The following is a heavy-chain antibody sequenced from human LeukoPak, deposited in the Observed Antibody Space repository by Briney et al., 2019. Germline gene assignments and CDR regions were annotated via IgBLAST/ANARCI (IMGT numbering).Heavy chain of an antibody. D-gene: IGHD3-22*01. Sequence: GGSLRLSCAASGFTFSSYGMHWVRQAPGKGLEWVAFIRYDGSNKYYADSVKGRFTISRDNSKNTLYLQMNSLRAEDTAVYYCAKDYYDSSGYYDSSYAYWGQGTLVTVSS. CDR1: GFTFSSYG. CDR2: IRYDGSNK. CDR3: AKDYYDSSGYYDSSYAY. J-gene: IGHJ4*02. V-gene: IGHV3-30*02.